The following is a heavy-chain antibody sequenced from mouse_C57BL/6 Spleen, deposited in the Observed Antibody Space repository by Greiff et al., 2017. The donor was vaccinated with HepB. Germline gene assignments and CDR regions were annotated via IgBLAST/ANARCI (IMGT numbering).Heavy chain of an antibody. D-gene: IGHD2-1*01. CDR1: GFTFSSYA. J-gene: IGHJ1*03. CDR2: ISDGGSYT. V-gene: IGHV5-4*01. CDR3: ARDNGKGYFDV. Sequence: EVMLVESGGGLVKPGGSLKLSCAASGFTFSSYAMSWVRQTPEKRLEWVATISDGGSYTYYPDNIKGRFTIARDNAKNNQYLQMSHLKSEDTAMYYCARDNGKGYFDVWGTGTTVTVSS.